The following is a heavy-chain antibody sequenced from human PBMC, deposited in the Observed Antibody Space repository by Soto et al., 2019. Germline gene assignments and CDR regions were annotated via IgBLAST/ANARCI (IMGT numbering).Heavy chain of an antibody. CDR1: GGSISSSSYY. CDR3: ARNGNPLSWYFDL. D-gene: IGHD1-1*01. V-gene: IGHV4-39*01. Sequence: QLQLQESGPGLVKPSETLSLTCTVSGGSISSSSYYWGWIRQPPGKGLEWIGSIYYSGSTYYNPSLKSRVTIAVDTSKNQFSLKLSSVTAADTAVYYCARNGNPLSWYFDLWGRGTLVTVSS. CDR2: IYYSGST. J-gene: IGHJ2*01.